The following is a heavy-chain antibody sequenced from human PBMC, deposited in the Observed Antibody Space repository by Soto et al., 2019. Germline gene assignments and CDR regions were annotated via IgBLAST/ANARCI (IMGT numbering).Heavy chain of an antibody. V-gene: IGHV1-3*01. CDR2: INAGNGNT. CDR1: GYTFTSYA. Sequence: ASVKVSCKASGYTFTSYAMHWVRQAPGQRLEWMGWINAGNGNTKYSQKFQGRVTITRDTSASTAYMELSSLRSEDTAVYYCARDVSMILGFDYWGQGTLVTVSS. J-gene: IGHJ4*02. CDR3: ARDVSMILGFDY. D-gene: IGHD3-22*01.